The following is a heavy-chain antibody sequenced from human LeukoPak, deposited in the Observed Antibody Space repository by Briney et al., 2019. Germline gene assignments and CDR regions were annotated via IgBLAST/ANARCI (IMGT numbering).Heavy chain of an antibody. CDR3: AKWKYSSSGLDDY. J-gene: IGHJ4*02. Sequence: GGSLRLSCAASGLTFNSYGMSWVRQAPGKGLEWVSGISGSGGSTYYADSVKGRITISRDNSKNTLYVQMNSLGAEDTAVYYCAKWKYSSSGLDDYWGQGTLVTVSS. CDR2: ISGSGGST. D-gene: IGHD6-6*01. CDR1: GLTFNSYG. V-gene: IGHV3-23*01.